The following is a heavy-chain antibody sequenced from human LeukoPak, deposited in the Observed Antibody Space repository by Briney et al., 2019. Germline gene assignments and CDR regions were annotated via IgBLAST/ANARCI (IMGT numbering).Heavy chain of an antibody. CDR1: GFTFRRNY. Sequence: GGSLRLSCAASGFTFRRNYMNWVPQAPGRGLEGVSIIYSGGSKYYADSVKGRFTVSRDKSKNTLYLQMNSLRAEDTAVYYCARENTMPRGVPRGLDIWGQGTLVTVSS. J-gene: IGHJ3*02. CDR2: IYSGGSK. CDR3: ARENTMPRGVPRGLDI. D-gene: IGHD3-10*01. V-gene: IGHV3-66*01.